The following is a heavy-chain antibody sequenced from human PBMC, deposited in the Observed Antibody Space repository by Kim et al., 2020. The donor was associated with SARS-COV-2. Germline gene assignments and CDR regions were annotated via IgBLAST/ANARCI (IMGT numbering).Heavy chain of an antibody. CDR3: ARDHYDSSGYLDF. J-gene: IGHJ4*02. V-gene: IGHV3-30*01. D-gene: IGHD3-22*01. Sequence: SAESLKGRLTFSRDNSENTLLLQMNSMRAEDTAVYYCARDHYDSSGYLDFWGQGPLVTVSS.